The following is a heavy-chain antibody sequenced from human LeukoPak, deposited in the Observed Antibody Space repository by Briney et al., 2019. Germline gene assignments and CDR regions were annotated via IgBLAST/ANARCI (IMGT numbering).Heavy chain of an antibody. CDR2: IYYSGST. CDR3: ASDFIATAGAFDI. Sequence: SQTLSLTCTVSGGSLSSGDYYWSWIRQPPGKGLEWIGYIYYSGSTYYNPSLKSRDTISVDTSKNQFSLKLSSVTAADTAVYYCASDFIATAGAFDIWGQGTMVTVSS. D-gene: IGHD6-13*01. V-gene: IGHV4-30-4*08. J-gene: IGHJ3*02. CDR1: GGSLSSGDYY.